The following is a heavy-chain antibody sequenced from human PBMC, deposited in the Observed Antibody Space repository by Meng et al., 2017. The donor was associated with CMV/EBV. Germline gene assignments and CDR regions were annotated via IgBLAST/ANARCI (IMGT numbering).Heavy chain of an antibody. V-gene: IGHV2-70D*14. CDR3: ALTMVVTRGFFDY. J-gene: IGHJ4*01. Sequence: SGPTLVKPTQTLTLTCTFSGFSLSNIGVRVSWIRQPPGKALEWLAHIDWDDDQFYSTSLKTRLTISKDTSKNQVVLTMTNMDPVDTAIYYCALTMVVTRGFFDYWGQGTLVTVSS. CDR2: IDWDDDQ. CDR1: GFSLSNIGVR. D-gene: IGHD4-23*01.